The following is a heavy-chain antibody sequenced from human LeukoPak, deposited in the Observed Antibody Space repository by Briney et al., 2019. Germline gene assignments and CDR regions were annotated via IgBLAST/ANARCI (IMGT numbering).Heavy chain of an antibody. D-gene: IGHD4-17*01. CDR1: GFTFSSYA. Sequence: PGGSLRLFCAASGFTFSSYAMSWVRQAPGKGLEWVSAISGSGGSTYYADSVKGRFTISRDNSKNTLYLQMNSLRAEDTAVYYCAKPLQGGDYGDAFDIWGRGTMVTVSS. J-gene: IGHJ3*02. CDR3: AKPLQGGDYGDAFDI. CDR2: ISGSGGST. V-gene: IGHV3-23*01.